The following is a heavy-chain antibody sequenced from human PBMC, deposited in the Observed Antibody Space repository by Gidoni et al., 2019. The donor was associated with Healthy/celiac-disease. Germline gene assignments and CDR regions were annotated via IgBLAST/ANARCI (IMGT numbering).Heavy chain of an antibody. CDR2: IWYDGSNK. CDR3: ARDRVVAATVVIDY. Sequence: QVQLVESGGGVVQPGRSLRLSCAASGFTFSSYGMHWVRQAPGKGLEWVAFIWYDGSNKYYADSVKGRFTISRDNSKNTLYLQMNSLRAEDTAVYYCARDRVVAATVVIDYWGQGTLVTVSS. J-gene: IGHJ4*02. D-gene: IGHD2-15*01. CDR1: GFTFSSYG. V-gene: IGHV3-33*01.